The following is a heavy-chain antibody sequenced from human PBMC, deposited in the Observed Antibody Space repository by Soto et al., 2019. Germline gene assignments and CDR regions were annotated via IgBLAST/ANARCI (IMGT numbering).Heavy chain of an antibody. CDR2: IIPIFGTA. D-gene: IGHD2-21*02. V-gene: IGHV1-69*13. CDR1: GGTFSSYA. Sequence: SVKVSCKASGGTFSSYAISWVRQAPGQGLEWMGGIIPIFGTANYAQKFQGRVTITADESTSTAYMELSSLRSEDTAVYYCARRXGGNSGQYYYYYYGMDVWGQGTTVTVSS. J-gene: IGHJ6*02. CDR3: ARRXGGNSGQYYYYYYGMDV.